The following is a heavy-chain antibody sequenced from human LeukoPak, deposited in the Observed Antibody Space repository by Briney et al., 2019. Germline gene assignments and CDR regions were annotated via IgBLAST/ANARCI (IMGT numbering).Heavy chain of an antibody. V-gene: IGHV3-13*01. J-gene: IGHJ4*02. CDR3: AKDFADYYDSSGYFGPGY. CDR1: GFTFSSYD. Sequence: GGSLRLSCAASGFTFSSYDMHWVRQATGKGLEWVSAIGTAGDTYYPGSVKGRFTISRENAKNSLYLQMNSLRAEDTAVYYCAKDFADYYDSSGYFGPGYWGQGTLVTVSS. CDR2: IGTAGDT. D-gene: IGHD3-22*01.